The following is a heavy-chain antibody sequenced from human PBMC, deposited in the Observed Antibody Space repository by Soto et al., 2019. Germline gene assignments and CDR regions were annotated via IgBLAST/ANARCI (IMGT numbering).Heavy chain of an antibody. V-gene: IGHV1-3*04. CDR2: IDTANDNT. CDR3: ARVGSGNYYNPFDS. CDR1: GYTFTSYG. Sequence: ASVKVSCKASGYTFTSYGISWVRQAPGQRLEWMGWIDTANDNTRYSQKFQGRVTITRDTSASTAYMELSSLRFEDTAVYYCARVGSGNYYNPFDSRGRGTPVTVSS. D-gene: IGHD3-10*01. J-gene: IGHJ4*02.